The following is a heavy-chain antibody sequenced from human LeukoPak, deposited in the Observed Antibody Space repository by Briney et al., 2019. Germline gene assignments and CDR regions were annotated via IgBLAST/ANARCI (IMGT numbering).Heavy chain of an antibody. Sequence: SETLSLTCTVSGGSISSGSYYWDWIRQPPGKGLEWIGSLYYSGTTYYNPSLKSRVSISVDTSKNQFSPKLSSVTAADTAVYYCARGTYYYDSRYYFDYWGQGTLVTVSS. J-gene: IGHJ4*02. CDR1: GGSISSGSYY. D-gene: IGHD3-22*01. CDR3: ARGTYYYDSRYYFDY. V-gene: IGHV4-39*07. CDR2: LYYSGTT.